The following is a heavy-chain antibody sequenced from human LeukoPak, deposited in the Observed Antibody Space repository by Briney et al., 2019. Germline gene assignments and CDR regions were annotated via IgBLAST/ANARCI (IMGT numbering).Heavy chain of an antibody. V-gene: IGHV1-69*13. CDR3: ARRVLRRGYSGYGGLDY. CDR2: IIPIFGTA. CDR1: GGTFSSYA. J-gene: IGHJ4*02. Sequence: SVKVSCKASGGTFSSYAISWVRQAPGQGLEWMGGIIPIFGTANYAQKFQGRVTITADESTSTAYMELSSLRSEDTAVYYCARRVLRRGYSGYGGLDYWGQGTLVTVSS. D-gene: IGHD5-12*01.